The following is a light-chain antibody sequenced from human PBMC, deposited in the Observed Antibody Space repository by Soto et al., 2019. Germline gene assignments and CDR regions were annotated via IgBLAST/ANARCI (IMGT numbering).Light chain of an antibody. Sequence: EIVLTQSPATLSLSPGERATLSCRASQSVSSTYLAWYQQKPGQAPRLLIYGASSRATGIPDRFSGSGSGTDFTLTISRLEPEDFAVYYCQQYRTFGQGTKV. J-gene: IGKJ1*01. V-gene: IGKV3-20*01. CDR1: QSVSSTY. CDR2: GAS. CDR3: QQYRT.